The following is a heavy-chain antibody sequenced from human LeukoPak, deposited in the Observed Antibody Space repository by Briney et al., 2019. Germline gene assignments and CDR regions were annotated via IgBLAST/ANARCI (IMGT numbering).Heavy chain of an antibody. V-gene: IGHV3-23*01. J-gene: IGHJ4*02. Sequence: PGGSLRLSCAASGFTFSSYAMSWVRQAPGKGLEWVSAISGSGGSTYYADSVKGRFTISRDNSKNTLYLQMNSLRAEDTAVYYCAKDSPLDYVSSGYYVFDYWGQGTLVTVSS. CDR1: GFTFSSYA. D-gene: IGHD3-22*01. CDR3: AKDSPLDYVSSGYYVFDY. CDR2: ISGSGGST.